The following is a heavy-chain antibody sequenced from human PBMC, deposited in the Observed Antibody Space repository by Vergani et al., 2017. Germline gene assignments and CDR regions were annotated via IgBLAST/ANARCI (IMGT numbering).Heavy chain of an antibody. CDR1: GFTFSSYS. J-gene: IGHJ3*02. CDR2: ISSSSSYI. D-gene: IGHD2-2*01. CDR3: ARLGYCSSTSCVAFDI. V-gene: IGHV3-21*05. Sequence: EVQLVESGGGLVQPGGSLRLSCAASGFTFSSYSMNWVRQAPGKGLEWVSYISSSSSYIYYADSVKGRFTISRDNAKNSLYLQMNSLRAEDTAVYYCARLGYCSSTSCVAFDIWGQGTMVTVSS.